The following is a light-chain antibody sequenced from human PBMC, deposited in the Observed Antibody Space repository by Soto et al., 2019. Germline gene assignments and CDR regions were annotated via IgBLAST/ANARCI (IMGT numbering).Light chain of an antibody. Sequence: EIVMTQSPATLSVSPGERATLSCRASQSVSSNLVWYQQKPGQAPRLLIYGASTRVTGIPARFSGSGSGTEFTLTISSLQSEDFAVYYCQQYHNWWTFGQGTKVDIK. CDR2: GAS. V-gene: IGKV3-15*01. CDR1: QSVSSN. CDR3: QQYHNWWT. J-gene: IGKJ1*01.